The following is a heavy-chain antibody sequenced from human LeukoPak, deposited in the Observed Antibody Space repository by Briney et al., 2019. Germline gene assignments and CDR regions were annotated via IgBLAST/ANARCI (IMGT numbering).Heavy chain of an antibody. CDR2: INPNSGGT. D-gene: IGHD2/OR15-2a*01. Sequence: GASVKVSCKSSGYTFTGYYIHWVRQAPGQGLEWMGWINPNSGGTNYAQRFRGRVTMTRDTSISTAYLDLSSLRSDDTAVYYCARDSRQYFTPFDPWGQGTLVTVSS. V-gene: IGHV1-2*02. CDR3: ARDSRQYFTPFDP. CDR1: GYTFTGYY. J-gene: IGHJ5*02.